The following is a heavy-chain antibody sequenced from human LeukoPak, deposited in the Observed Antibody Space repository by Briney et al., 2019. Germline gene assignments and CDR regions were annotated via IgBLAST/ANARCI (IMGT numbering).Heavy chain of an antibody. CDR2: ISAYNGNT. Sequence: GASVKVSFKASGYTFTSYGISWVRQAPGQGLEWMGWISAYNGNTNYAQKLQGRVTMTTDTSTSTAYMELRSLRSDDTAVYYCARTPYYYDSSGYYLGDYWGQGTLVTVSS. V-gene: IGHV1-18*01. CDR3: ARTPYYYDSSGYYLGDY. D-gene: IGHD3-22*01. J-gene: IGHJ4*02. CDR1: GYTFTSYG.